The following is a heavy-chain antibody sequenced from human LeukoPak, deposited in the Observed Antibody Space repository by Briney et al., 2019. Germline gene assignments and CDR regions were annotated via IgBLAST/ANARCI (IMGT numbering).Heavy chain of an antibody. Sequence: SETLSLTCAVYGGSFSGYYWSWIRQPPGKGLEWIGEINHSGSTNYNPSLKSRVTISIDTSKNQFSLNLSSVAAADTAVYYCARDRSSTTGGLFDYWGQGTLVTVSS. CDR2: INHSGST. D-gene: IGHD2-2*01. V-gene: IGHV4-34*01. CDR3: ARDRSSTTGGLFDY. CDR1: GGSFSGYY. J-gene: IGHJ4*02.